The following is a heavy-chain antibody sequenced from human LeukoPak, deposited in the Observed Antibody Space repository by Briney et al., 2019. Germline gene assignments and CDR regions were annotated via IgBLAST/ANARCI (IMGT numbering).Heavy chain of an antibody. CDR2: ISYDGSNK. V-gene: IGHV3-30*04. J-gene: IGHJ3*02. CDR3: ARVGIVATIRGAFDI. CDR1: GFTFSSYA. D-gene: IGHD5-12*01. Sequence: GGSLRLSCAGSGFTFSSYAMHWVRQAPGNGLEGVAVISYDGSNKYYADSVKGRFTISRDNSKNTLYLQRNSLRAEDTAVYYCARVGIVATIRGAFDIWGQGTMVAVSS.